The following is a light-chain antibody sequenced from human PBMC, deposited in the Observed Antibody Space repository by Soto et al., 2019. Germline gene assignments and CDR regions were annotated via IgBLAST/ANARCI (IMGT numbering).Light chain of an antibody. V-gene: IGKV3-11*01. CDR2: DAS. J-gene: IGKJ5*01. CDR3: RQRSNWPPIT. Sequence: VVFTLSPSTVSSTRGDTATHSYRVCQSVSSYLAWYHQKPGQAPRLLIYDASSGATGIPARFSGSGSGTVFTLTISSLEPEDFAVYYCRQRSNWPPITFGQGTRLEIK. CDR1: QSVSSY.